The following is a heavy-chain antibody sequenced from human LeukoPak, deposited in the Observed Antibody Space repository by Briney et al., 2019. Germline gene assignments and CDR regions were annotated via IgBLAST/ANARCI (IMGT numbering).Heavy chain of an antibody. V-gene: IGHV3-30-3*01. CDR3: ARDRSYYDFWSGYYYYYGMDV. CDR2: ISYDGSNK. J-gene: IGHJ6*02. CDR1: GFTFSSYA. Sequence: ERSLRLSCAASGFTFSSYATHWVRQAPGKGLEWVAVISYDGSNKYYADSVKGRFTISRDNSKNTLYLQMNSLRAEDTAVYYCARDRSYYDFWSGYYYYYGMDVWGQGTTVTVSS. D-gene: IGHD3-3*01.